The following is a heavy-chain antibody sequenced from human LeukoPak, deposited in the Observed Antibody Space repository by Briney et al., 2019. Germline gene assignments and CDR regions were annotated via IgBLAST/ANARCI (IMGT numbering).Heavy chain of an antibody. CDR3: ANIVVVVAATPPPGY. D-gene: IGHD2-15*01. CDR2: ISGSGGST. Sequence: GGSLRLSCAASGFTFSSYAMSWVRQAPGKGLEWLSAISGSGGSTYYADSVKGRFTISRDNSKNTLYLQMNSLRAEDTAVYYCANIVVVVAATPPPGYWGQGTLVTVSS. J-gene: IGHJ4*02. CDR1: GFTFSSYA. V-gene: IGHV3-23*01.